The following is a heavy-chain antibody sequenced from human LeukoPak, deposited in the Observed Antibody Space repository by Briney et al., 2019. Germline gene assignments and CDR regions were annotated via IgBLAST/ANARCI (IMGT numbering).Heavy chain of an antibody. V-gene: IGHV4-39*07. CDR2: IYYSGST. J-gene: IGHJ2*01. CDR3: ARGRSSGLRPEYWYFDL. D-gene: IGHD6-19*01. Sequence: SETLSLTCTVSGGSISSSSYYWGWIRQPPGKGLEWIGSIYYSGSTYYNPSLKSRVTISVDTSKNQFSLMLSSMTAADTAMYYCARGRSSGLRPEYWYFDLWGRGTLVTVSS. CDR1: GGSISSSSYY.